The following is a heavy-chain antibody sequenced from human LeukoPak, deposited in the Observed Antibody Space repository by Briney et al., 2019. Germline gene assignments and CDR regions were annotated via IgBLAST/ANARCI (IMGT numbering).Heavy chain of an antibody. CDR2: IYYSGST. CDR3: ARGVFGASDYDFWSGEFDP. V-gene: IGHV4-30-4*01. Sequence: SQTLSLTCTVSGGSISSGDYYWSWIRQPPGKGLEWIGYIYYSGSTYYNPSLKSRVTISVDRSKNQFSLKLSSVTAADTAVYYCARGVFGASDYDFWSGEFDPWGQGTLVTVSS. J-gene: IGHJ5*02. CDR1: GGSISSGDYY. D-gene: IGHD3-3*01.